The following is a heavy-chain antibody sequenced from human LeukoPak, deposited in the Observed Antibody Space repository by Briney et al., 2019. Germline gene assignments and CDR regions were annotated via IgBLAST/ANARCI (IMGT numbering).Heavy chain of an antibody. J-gene: IGHJ3*02. CDR2: IKQDGSEK. D-gene: IGHD4-17*01. Sequence: GGSLRLSCAASGITCSSYWMSWVRQAPGKGLEWVANIKQDGSEKYYVDSVKGRFTISRDKSKNTLYLQMNSLRAEDTAVYYCSKDLTYGDYAGGDGFDIWGQGTMVTVSS. CDR1: GITCSSYW. CDR3: SKDLTYGDYAGGDGFDI. V-gene: IGHV3-7*03.